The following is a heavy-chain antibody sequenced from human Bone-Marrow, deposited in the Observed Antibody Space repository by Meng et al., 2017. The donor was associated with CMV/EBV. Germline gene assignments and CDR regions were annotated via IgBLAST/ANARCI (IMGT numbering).Heavy chain of an antibody. J-gene: IGHJ3*02. CDR2: ISYDGSIK. V-gene: IGHV3-30-3*01. Sequence: GGSLRLSCAASGFTFSSYAMHWVRQAPGKGLEWVAVISYDGSIKYYADSVEGRFTISRDNSKNTLYLQMNSLRVEHTAVYYCARDADSFGVVIRGAFDIWGQGTMVTVSS. D-gene: IGHD3-3*01. CDR3: ARDADSFGVVIRGAFDI. CDR1: GFTFSSYA.